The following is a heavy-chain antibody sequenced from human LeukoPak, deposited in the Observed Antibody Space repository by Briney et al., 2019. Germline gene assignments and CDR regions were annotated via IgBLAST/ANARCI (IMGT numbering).Heavy chain of an antibody. CDR2: IYYSGST. Sequence: SETLSLTCTVSGGSMNPYYWTWIRQTPGKGLEYIGYIYYSGSTNYNPSLKSRVTISVDTSRNQFSLKLSSVTAADTAVYHCARTAGYSGGVDHWGQGTLVTVSS. CDR1: GGSMNPYY. V-gene: IGHV4-59*01. CDR3: ARTAGYSGGVDH. J-gene: IGHJ4*02. D-gene: IGHD5-12*01.